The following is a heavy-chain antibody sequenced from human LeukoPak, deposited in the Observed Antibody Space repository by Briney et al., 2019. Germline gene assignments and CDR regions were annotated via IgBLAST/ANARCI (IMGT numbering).Heavy chain of an antibody. CDR3: ARSSYSSSSSV. V-gene: IGHV3-7*03. J-gene: IGHJ3*01. Sequence: GGSLRLSCAVSGFTFSGFWMSWSRQAPGKGLEWVASINSDGSEGYCADVMKGRFTISRDNAKNSLYLQINSLRAEDTAVYYCARSSYSSSSSVWGQGTMVTVSS. CDR2: INSDGSEG. CDR1: GFTFSGFW. D-gene: IGHD6-6*01.